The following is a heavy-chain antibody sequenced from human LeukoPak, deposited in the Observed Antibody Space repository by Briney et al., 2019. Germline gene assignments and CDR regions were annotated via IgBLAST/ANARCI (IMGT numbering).Heavy chain of an antibody. Sequence: SETLSLTCTVSGGSLSSYYWSWIRQPPGKGLEWVGYIYYRRRTNYNPTLKSRITISVDPSKNQCSLKLSSVTAADPAVYYCARGSSGGYTTDFDNWGQGTLVTVSS. CDR1: GGSLSSYY. CDR3: ARGSSGGYTTDFDN. V-gene: IGHV4-59*08. J-gene: IGHJ4*02. CDR2: IYYRRRT. D-gene: IGHD5-24*01.